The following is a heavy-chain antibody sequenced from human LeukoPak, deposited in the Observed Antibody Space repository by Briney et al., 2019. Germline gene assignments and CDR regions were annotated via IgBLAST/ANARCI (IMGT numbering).Heavy chain of an antibody. Sequence: KPSETLSLTCTVSGGSISSYYWSWIRQPPGKGLEWIGYIYYSGSTNYNPSLKSRVTISVDTSKNQFSLNLRSVTAEDTAVYFCARVASRAGTYYFDYWGQGTLLTVSS. CDR2: IYYSGST. J-gene: IGHJ4*02. CDR3: ARVASRAGTYYFDY. V-gene: IGHV4-59*01. D-gene: IGHD3-10*01. CDR1: GGSISSYY.